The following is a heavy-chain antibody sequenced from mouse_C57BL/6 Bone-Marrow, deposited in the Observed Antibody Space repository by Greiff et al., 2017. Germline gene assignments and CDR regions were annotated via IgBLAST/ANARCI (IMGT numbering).Heavy chain of an antibody. J-gene: IGHJ3*01. CDR2: IYPGNSDT. Sequence: SGTVLARPGASVKMSCKTSGYTFTSYWMHWVKQRPGQGLEWIGAIYPGNSDTSSNQKFKGKAKLTAVTTASTAYMELSSLTNEDSAVYYCTRDYYGRIWFAYWGQGTLVTVSA. CDR3: TRDYYGRIWFAY. CDR1: GYTFTSYW. D-gene: IGHD1-1*01. V-gene: IGHV1-5*01.